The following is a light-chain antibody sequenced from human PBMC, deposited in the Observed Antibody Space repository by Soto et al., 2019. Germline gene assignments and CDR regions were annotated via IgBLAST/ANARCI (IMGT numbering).Light chain of an antibody. Sequence: EIVMTQSPATMSVSPGERATLSCTASQSVRSNLAWYREKPGQAPRLLIYGASTRATGIPVRLSGSGSGTEVTLTISSLQSEELAVYYCQQYNDWPLTFGGGTKVDIK. CDR3: QQYNDWPLT. V-gene: IGKV3-15*01. CDR1: QSVRSN. CDR2: GAS. J-gene: IGKJ4*01.